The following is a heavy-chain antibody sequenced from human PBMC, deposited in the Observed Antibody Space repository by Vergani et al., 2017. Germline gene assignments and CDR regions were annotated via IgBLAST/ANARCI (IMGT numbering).Heavy chain of an antibody. CDR2: IYSGGST. Sequence: VQLVESGGGVVQPGGSLRLSCAASGFTVSSNYMSWVRQAPGKGLEWVSVIYSGGSTYYADSVKGRFTISIDNSKNTLYLQMNSLRAEDTAVYYCARVEDSSSSWGWFDPWGQGTLVTVSS. D-gene: IGHD6-6*01. J-gene: IGHJ5*02. CDR1: GFTVSSNY. V-gene: IGHV3-53*01. CDR3: ARVEDSSSSWGWFDP.